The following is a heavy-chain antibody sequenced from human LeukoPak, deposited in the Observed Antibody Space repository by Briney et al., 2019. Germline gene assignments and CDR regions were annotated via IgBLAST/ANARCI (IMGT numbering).Heavy chain of an antibody. CDR3: SRESGAFCPSGY. D-gene: IGHD1-26*01. CDR2: ISLTGRT. V-gene: IGHV4-4*02. CDR1: GGSISSTKW. Sequence: SETLSLTCGDSGGSISSTKWWSWVRQPPGQGLEWIGEISLTGRTNYNPSLNGRVTRSLDESRNHLSLSLTSVTAADTAIYYCSRESGAFCPSGYWGQGTLVIVPP. J-gene: IGHJ4*02.